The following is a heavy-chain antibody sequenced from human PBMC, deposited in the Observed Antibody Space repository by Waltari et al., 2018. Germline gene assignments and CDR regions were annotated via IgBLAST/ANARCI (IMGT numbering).Heavy chain of an antibody. V-gene: IGHV4-59*01. CDR1: GGSISSYY. J-gene: IGHJ4*02. Sequence: QVQLQESGPGLVKPSETLSLTCTVSGGSISSYYWSWIRQPPGKGLEWIGYIYYSGSTNYNPSLKSRVTISVDTSKNQFSLKLSSVTAADTAVYYCARDLWIAARPPAAAGYWGQGTLVTVSS. CDR2: IYYSGST. D-gene: IGHD6-6*01. CDR3: ARDLWIAARPPAAAGY.